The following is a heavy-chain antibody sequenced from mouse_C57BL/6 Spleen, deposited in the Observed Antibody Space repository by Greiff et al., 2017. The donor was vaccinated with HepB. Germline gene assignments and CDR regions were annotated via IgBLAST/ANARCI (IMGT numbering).Heavy chain of an antibody. CDR1: GFTFSDYG. CDR3: ARQDRDYFDY. D-gene: IGHD2-14*01. J-gene: IGHJ2*01. V-gene: IGHV5-17*01. CDR2: ISSGSSTI. Sequence: VKLMESGGGLVKPGGSLKLSCAASGFTFSDYGMHWVRQAPEKGLEWVAYISSGSSTIYYADTVKGRFTISRDNAKNTLFLQMTSLRSEDTAMYYCARQDRDYFDYWGQGTTLTVSS.